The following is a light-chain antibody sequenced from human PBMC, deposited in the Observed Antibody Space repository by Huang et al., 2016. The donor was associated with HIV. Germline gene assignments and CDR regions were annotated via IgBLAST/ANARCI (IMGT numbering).Light chain of an antibody. Sequence: DVVLTQSPLSLPGTLGQPASSSCKSSQSLVSSDGDIYLNWFHQRPGQSPRRLIYKVTKRDSGVPARFSGSGSDTYFKLNISSVEAEDVGFYYCMQGSHWPGAFGQGTKVEIK. CDR2: KVT. CDR3: MQGSHWPGA. CDR1: QSLVSSDGDIY. J-gene: IGKJ1*01. V-gene: IGKV2-30*01.